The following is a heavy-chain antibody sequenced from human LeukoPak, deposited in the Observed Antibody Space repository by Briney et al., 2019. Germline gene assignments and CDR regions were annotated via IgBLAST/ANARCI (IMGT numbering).Heavy chain of an antibody. D-gene: IGHD5-12*01. CDR2: ISYDGSNK. J-gene: IGHJ4*02. CDR3: ARSAAAGRIVATFGY. V-gene: IGHV3-30*03. CDR1: GFTFSSYG. Sequence: GGSLRLSCAASGFTFSSYGMHWVRQAPGKGLEWVAVISYDGSNKYYAVSVKGRFTISRGNSKNTLYLQMNSLRTEDTAVYYCARSAAAGRIVATFGYWGQGTLVTVSS.